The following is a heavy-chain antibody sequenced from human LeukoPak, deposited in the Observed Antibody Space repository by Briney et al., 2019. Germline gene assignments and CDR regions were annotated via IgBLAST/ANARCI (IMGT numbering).Heavy chain of an antibody. V-gene: IGHV3-7*01. CDR2: IKQDGSEK. Sequence: GGSLRLSCAGSGFTFSDYWMHWVRQAPGKGLEWVANIKQDGSEKYYVDSVKGRFTISRDNTRNSLSLQMYSLRAEDTAVYFCAREDGYCSGGNCYSYFDSWGQGTLVTVSS. CDR3: AREDGYCSGGNCYSYFDS. J-gene: IGHJ4*02. CDR1: GFTFSDYW. D-gene: IGHD2-15*01.